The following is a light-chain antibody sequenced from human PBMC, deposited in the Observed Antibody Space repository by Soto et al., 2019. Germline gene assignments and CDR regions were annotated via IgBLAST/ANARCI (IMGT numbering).Light chain of an antibody. CDR2: GAS. CDR1: HSVSSTY. Sequence: EIVLTQSPGTLSLSPGERATLSCRASHSVSSTYLAWYQQKPGQAPRLLIYGASSRATGIPDRFSGSGSGTAFTLTISRLEPEDFAVYYFQQYGSSPPYTFGQGTKLEIK. J-gene: IGKJ2*01. V-gene: IGKV3-20*01. CDR3: QQYGSSPPYT.